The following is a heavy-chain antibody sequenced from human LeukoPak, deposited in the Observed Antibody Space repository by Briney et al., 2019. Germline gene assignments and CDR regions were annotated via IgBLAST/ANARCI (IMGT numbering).Heavy chain of an antibody. Sequence: ASVKVSCKASGGTFSSYAISWVRQAPGQGLEWMGRIIPILGIANYAQKFQGRVTITADKSTSTAYMELSSLRSEDTAVYFCARDPSNTSGRYPYFDSWGQGTLVTVSS. CDR1: GGTFSSYA. J-gene: IGHJ4*02. V-gene: IGHV1-69*04. D-gene: IGHD6-19*01. CDR2: IIPILGIA. CDR3: ARDPSNTSGRYPYFDS.